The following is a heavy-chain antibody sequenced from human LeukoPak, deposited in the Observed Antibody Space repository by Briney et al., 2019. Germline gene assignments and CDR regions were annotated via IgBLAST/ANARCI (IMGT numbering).Heavy chain of an antibody. J-gene: IGHJ4*02. CDR3: ARGLPTMVRGVIITAFDY. D-gene: IGHD3-10*01. CDR1: GGSFSGYY. Sequence: PSETLSVTCAVYGGSFSGYYWSWIRQPPGKGLEWIGEINHSGSTNYNPSLKSRVTISVDTSKNQFSLKLSSVTAADTAVYYCARGLPTMVRGVIITAFDYWGQGTLVTVSS. V-gene: IGHV4-34*01. CDR2: INHSGST.